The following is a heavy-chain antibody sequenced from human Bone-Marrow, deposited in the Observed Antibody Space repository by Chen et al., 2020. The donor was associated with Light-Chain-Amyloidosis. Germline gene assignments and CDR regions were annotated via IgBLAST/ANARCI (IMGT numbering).Heavy chain of an antibody. CDR1: ETSIDAAY. J-gene: IGHJ4*02. CDR2: LFYSGST. D-gene: IGHD2-21*02. CDR3: ARVQTVTALNY. Sequence: QVQLPESGPGLVKPSETLSLTCPVSETSIDAAYWAWIRQPPGKGLEWIGYLFYSGSTTYNPSLKSRVTMSVDTSTNQFSLKLTSLTTADTAVYYCARVQTVTALNYWGQGTMVTVSS. V-gene: IGHV4-59*01.